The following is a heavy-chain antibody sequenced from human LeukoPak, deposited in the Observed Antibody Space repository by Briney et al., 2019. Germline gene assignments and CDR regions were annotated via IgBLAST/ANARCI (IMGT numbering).Heavy chain of an antibody. CDR3: ASATSRWYYFDY. CDR2: INSDGSST. V-gene: IGHV3-74*01. J-gene: IGHJ4*02. D-gene: IGHD6-13*01. Sequence: GGSLRLSCVASGFTFGSYWMHWVRQAPGKGLVWVSRINSDGSSTSYADSVKGRFTISRDNAKNTVYLQMNRPRVEDTAVYYCASATSRWYYFDYWGQGTLVTVSS. CDR1: GFTFGSYW.